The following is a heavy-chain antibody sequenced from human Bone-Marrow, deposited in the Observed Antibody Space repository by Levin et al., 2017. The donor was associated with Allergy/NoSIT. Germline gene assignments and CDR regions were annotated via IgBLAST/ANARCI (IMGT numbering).Heavy chain of an antibody. J-gene: IGHJ6*02. D-gene: IGHD1-26*01. V-gene: IGHV1-46*01. CDR3: ARDRKMKHRYSGTFSDYYGMDV. CDR1: GYTFMAYY. CDR2: VNPSGDTT. Sequence: NPGESLKISCKASGYTFMAYYLHWVRQAPGQGLEWMGVVNPSGDTTSYARKFQGRINMTSDTSTTTVDMELHSLKSDDTATYFCARDRKMKHRYSGTFSDYYGMDVWGQGTTVVVSS.